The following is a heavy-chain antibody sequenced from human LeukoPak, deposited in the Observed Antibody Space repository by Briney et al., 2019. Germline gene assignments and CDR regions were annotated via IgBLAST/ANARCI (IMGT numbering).Heavy chain of an antibody. V-gene: IGHV1-18*01. CDR2: ISPYNGNT. CDR1: GYKFTNYG. Sequence: GASVKVTCKASGYKFTNYGISWVRQAPGQGLEWMGWISPYNGNTIYAQKLQGRVTMTTDTSTSTAYMELRSLRSDDTAVYYCARGSSMTTVTGGPRIGLDYWGQGTLVTVSS. J-gene: IGHJ4*02. CDR3: ARGSSMTTVTGGPRIGLDY. D-gene: IGHD4-17*01.